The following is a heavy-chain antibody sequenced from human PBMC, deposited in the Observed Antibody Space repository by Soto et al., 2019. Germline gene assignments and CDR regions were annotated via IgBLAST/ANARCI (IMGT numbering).Heavy chain of an antibody. V-gene: IGHV3-7*01. CDR2: IKQDGSEK. J-gene: IGHJ6*03. Sequence: GGSLRLSCAASGFTFSSYXMSWVRQAPGKGLEWVANIKQDGSEKYYVDSVKGRFTISRDNAKNSLYLQMNSLRAEDTAVYYCARVVYVWNYYYMDVWGKGTTVTVSS. CDR1: GFTFSSYX. CDR3: ARVVYVWNYYYMDV. D-gene: IGHD3-16*01.